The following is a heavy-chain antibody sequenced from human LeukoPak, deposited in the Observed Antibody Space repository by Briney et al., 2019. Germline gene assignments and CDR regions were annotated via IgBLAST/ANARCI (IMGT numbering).Heavy chain of an antibody. CDR2: IKEDGSAT. CDR3: ARPTVTTGVDAFDI. D-gene: IGHD4-11*01. CDR1: GFTFSIDW. V-gene: IGHV3-7*01. Sequence: GGSLRLSCAASGFTFSIDWMSWVRQGPGKGLEWVANIKEDGSATNYVDSVKGRFTISRDNAKNSLYLQMNSLRAEDTAVYYCARPTVTTGVDAFDIWGQGTMVTVSS. J-gene: IGHJ3*02.